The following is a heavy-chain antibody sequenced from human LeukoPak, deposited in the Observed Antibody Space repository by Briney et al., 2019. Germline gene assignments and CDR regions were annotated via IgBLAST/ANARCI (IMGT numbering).Heavy chain of an antibody. CDR3: AREGDYYDSSPPDY. D-gene: IGHD3-22*01. Sequence: GGSLRLSCAASGFTFSSYWMSWVRQAPGKGLEWVANIKQDGSEKYYVDSVKGRFTISRDNAKNSLYLQMNSLRAEDTAVYYCAREGDYYDSSPPDYWGQGTLVTVSS. V-gene: IGHV3-7*01. CDR1: GFTFSSYW. CDR2: IKQDGSEK. J-gene: IGHJ4*02.